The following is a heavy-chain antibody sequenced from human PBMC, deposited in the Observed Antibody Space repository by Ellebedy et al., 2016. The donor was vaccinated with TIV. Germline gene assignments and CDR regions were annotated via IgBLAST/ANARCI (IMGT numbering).Heavy chain of an antibody. CDR2: IYYSGST. V-gene: IGHV4-39*01. D-gene: IGHD4-23*01. CDR3: ARPQKYYGGQYYFDY. J-gene: IGHJ4*02. CDR1: GGSISSGTYY. Sequence: SETLSLXCTVSGGSISSGTYYWAWIRQPPGKGLEWIGSIYYSGSTYYNPSLKSRVTISVDTSKNQFSLKLSSVTAADTAVYYCARPQKYYGGQYYFDYWGQGTLVTVSS.